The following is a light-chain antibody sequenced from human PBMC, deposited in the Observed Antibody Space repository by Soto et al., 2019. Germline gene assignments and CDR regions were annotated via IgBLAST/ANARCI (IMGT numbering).Light chain of an antibody. J-gene: IGLJ2*01. CDR2: SNN. V-gene: IGLV1-44*01. Sequence: QSVLTQPPSASGTPGQRVTISCSGSSSNIGSNTVNWYQQLPGTAPKLLISSNNQLPSVVPDRFSGSKSGTSASLAISGLQSEDEADYYCAAWDDSLNGLVFGGGTKLTVL. CDR3: AAWDDSLNGLV. CDR1: SSNIGSNT.